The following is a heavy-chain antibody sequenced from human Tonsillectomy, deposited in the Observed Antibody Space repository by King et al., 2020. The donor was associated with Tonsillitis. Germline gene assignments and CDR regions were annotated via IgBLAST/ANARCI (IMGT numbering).Heavy chain of an antibody. CDR2: IFSNDEK. J-gene: IGHJ3*02. V-gene: IGHV2-26*01. CDR1: GFSLSNARMG. CDR3: ARILKPDPFDI. Sequence: TLKESGPVLVKPTETLPLTCTVSGFSLSNARMGVSWIRQPPGKALEWLAHIFSNDEKSYSTTLKSRLTISKDTSKSQVVLTMTNMDPVDTATYYCARILKPDPFDIWGQGTMVTVSS.